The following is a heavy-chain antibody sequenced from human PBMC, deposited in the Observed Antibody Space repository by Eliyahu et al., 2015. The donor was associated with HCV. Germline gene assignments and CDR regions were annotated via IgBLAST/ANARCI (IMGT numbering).Heavy chain of an antibody. V-gene: IGHV1-69*01. CDR1: GGSFSIHT. J-gene: IGHJ5*02. CDR2: IHPIFGTP. D-gene: IGHD6-19*01. Sequence: QVQLVQSGAEVKKPGSSVKVSCKASGGSFSIHTISWVRQAPGQGLEWMGGIHPIFGTPNYGTEVQGRVTITADETTSTAYMELTSLRSEDTAVYYCALEGGSSGPRWFDPWGQGTLVTVSA. CDR3: ALEGGSSGPRWFDP.